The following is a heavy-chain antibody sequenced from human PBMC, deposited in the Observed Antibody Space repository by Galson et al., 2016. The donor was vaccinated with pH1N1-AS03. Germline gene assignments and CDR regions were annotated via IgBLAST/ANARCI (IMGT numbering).Heavy chain of an antibody. CDR2: VVTNGDT. V-gene: IGHV3-23*01. D-gene: IGHD5/OR15-5a*01. J-gene: IGHJ4*02. Sequence: SLRLSCAASGFRLTSIAMSWVRQAPGKGLEWVSGVVTNGDTYFEDSVKGRFSISRDDSKNTMNLQMDSLGVEDTAIYYCAKDRVYNDAQWVFDCWGQGNPVTVSS. CDR1: GFRLTSIA. CDR3: AKDRVYNDAQWVFDC.